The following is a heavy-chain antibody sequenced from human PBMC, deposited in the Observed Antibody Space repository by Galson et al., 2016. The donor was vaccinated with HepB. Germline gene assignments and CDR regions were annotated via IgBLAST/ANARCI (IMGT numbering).Heavy chain of an antibody. Sequence: ETLSLTCTVSGDSFSDTNFYWGWIRQPPGKGLEWIGTIYYSGSTFYNPSLKSRVTMSVDMSKNQFSLRLRSVTAADTAVYYCASQEMATINFDYWGQGTLVTVSS. CDR2: IYYSGST. D-gene: IGHD5-24*01. CDR3: ASQEMATINFDY. J-gene: IGHJ4*02. V-gene: IGHV4-39*01. CDR1: GDSFSDTNFY.